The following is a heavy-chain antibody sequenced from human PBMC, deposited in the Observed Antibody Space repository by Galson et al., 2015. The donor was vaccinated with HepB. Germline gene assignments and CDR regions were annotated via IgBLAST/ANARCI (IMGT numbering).Heavy chain of an antibody. D-gene: IGHD4-17*01. CDR1: GFTFNTYG. CDR2: IWYDGSHE. V-gene: IGHV3-33*08. CDR3: ARLRDGYNYGDFGFFDY. J-gene: IGHJ4*02. Sequence: SCAASGFTFNTYGFHWVRQAPGKGLEWVAVIWYDGSHEYYADSVKGRFTISRDNSKNTLYLQMSSLRAEDTAVYYCARLRDGYNYGDFGFFDYWGQGTLVTGAS.